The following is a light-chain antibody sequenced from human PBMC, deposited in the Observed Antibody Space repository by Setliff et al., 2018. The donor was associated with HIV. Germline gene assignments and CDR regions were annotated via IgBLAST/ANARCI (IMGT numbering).Light chain of an antibody. V-gene: IGLV2-14*03. J-gene: IGLJ1*01. CDR3: SSYTSTSTLFV. CDR2: DIS. Sequence: QSALAQPASVSGSPGQSITISCTGTSSDVGGYNYVSWYQQHPGKAPKLRIYDISNRPSGVSNRFSGSKSGNTASLTISGLQAEDEADHYCSSYTSTSTLFVFGTGTKVTVL. CDR1: SSDVGGYNY.